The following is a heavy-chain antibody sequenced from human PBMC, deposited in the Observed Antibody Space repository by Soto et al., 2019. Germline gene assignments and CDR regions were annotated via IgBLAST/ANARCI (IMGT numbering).Heavy chain of an antibody. CDR1: GVSISNSSYY. V-gene: IGHV4-39*01. Sequence: SETLSLTCTVSGVSISNSSYYWGWIRRPPGKGLEWIGTIYYSGITYYNPSLKSRVTISVDTSKNQFSLKLTSVTAADTAVYYCARQGSNWGQGTIVTVYS. CDR3: ARQGSN. CDR2: IYYSGIT. J-gene: IGHJ4*02.